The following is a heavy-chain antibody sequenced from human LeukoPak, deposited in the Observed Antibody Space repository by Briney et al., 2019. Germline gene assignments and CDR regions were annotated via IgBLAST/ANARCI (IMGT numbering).Heavy chain of an antibody. CDR2: ISAYNGNT. CDR1: GYTFNSYG. D-gene: IGHD2-15*01. J-gene: IGHJ4*02. CDR3: ARDIRDIVVVVAATDTQFDY. Sequence: GASVKVSCKASGYTFNSYGISWVRQAPAQGLEWMGWISAYNGNTNYAQKLQRRVTMTTDTSTSTAYMELRSLRSDDTAVYYCARDIRDIVVVVAATDTQFDYWGQGTLVTVSS. V-gene: IGHV1-18*04.